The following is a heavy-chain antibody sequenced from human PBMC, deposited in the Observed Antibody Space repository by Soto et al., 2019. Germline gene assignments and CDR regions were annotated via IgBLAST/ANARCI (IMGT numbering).Heavy chain of an antibody. CDR3: ARDETTVAPFDY. CDR1: GFSFNKSS. CDR2: ISFEGSHK. Sequence: QLVESGGGVVQPGRSLRLSCAASGFSFNKSSMHWVRQVPGKGLEWVAVISFEGSHKYYADSVKGRFTISRDNSKNTLYLQINSLSGEDTAVYYCARDETTVAPFDYWGQGTLVTVSS. V-gene: IGHV3-30-3*01. D-gene: IGHD1-1*01. J-gene: IGHJ4*02.